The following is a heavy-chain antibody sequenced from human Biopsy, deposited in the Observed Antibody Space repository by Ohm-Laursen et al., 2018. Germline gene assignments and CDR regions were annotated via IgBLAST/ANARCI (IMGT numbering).Heavy chain of an antibody. CDR3: ARIFLVGVTPGYGMDV. D-gene: IGHD1-26*01. V-gene: IGHV3-21*01. CDR2: ISSSGNFM. CDR1: GFTFSPYT. J-gene: IGHJ6*02. Sequence: SLRLSCTAPGFTFSPYTMTWVRQAPGKGLEWVSSISSSGNFMYYTDSVKGRFTISRDNAKNSLYLQMNSLRAEDTALYYCARIFLVGVTPGYGMDVWGQGTTVTVSS.